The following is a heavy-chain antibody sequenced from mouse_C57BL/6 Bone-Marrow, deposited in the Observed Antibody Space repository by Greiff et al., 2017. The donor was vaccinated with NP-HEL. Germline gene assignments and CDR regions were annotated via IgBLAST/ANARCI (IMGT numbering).Heavy chain of an antibody. V-gene: IGHV1-52*01. CDR3: ARGVTTVFYYAMDY. D-gene: IGHD2-3*01. Sequence: QVQLQQPGAELVRPGSSVKLSCKASGYTFTSYWMHWVKQRPIQGLEWIGNIDPSDSETHYNQKFKDKATLTVDKSSSTAYMQLSSLTSEDSAVYYCARGVTTVFYYAMDYWGQGTSVTVSS. J-gene: IGHJ4*01. CDR1: GYTFTSYW. CDR2: IDPSDSET.